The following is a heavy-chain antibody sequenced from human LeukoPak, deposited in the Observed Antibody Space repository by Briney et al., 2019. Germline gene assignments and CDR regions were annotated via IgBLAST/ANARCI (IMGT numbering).Heavy chain of an antibody. CDR1: GFIFSSHW. V-gene: IGHV3-7*01. CDR3: ARSYDGYVRSFDY. Sequence: GGSLRLSCAASGFIFSSHWMTWVRQAPGKGLEWVASIKEDGSEKSYMGSVKGRFTISRDNAKNSLYLQMNSLRAEDTAVYYCARSYDGYVRSFDYWAREPWSPSPQ. J-gene: IGHJ4*02. CDR2: IKEDGSEK. D-gene: IGHD5-24*01.